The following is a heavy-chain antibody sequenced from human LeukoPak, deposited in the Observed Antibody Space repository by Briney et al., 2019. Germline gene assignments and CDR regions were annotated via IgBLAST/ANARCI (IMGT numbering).Heavy chain of an antibody. Sequence: ASVKVSCKASGYTFTGYYMHWVRQAPGQGLEWMGRINPNSGGTNYAQKFQGRVTMTRETSISTAYMELSRLRSDDTAVYYCARDDWGDYWYFVLWGRGTLVTVSS. CDR2: INPNSGGT. CDR3: ARDDWGDYWYFVL. D-gene: IGHD3-9*01. J-gene: IGHJ2*01. CDR1: GYTFTGYY. V-gene: IGHV1-2*06.